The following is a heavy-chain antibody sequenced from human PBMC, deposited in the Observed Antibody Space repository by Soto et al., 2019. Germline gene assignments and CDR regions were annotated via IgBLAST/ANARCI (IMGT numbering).Heavy chain of an antibody. CDR1: GGSFSGYY. J-gene: IGHJ6*02. Sequence: SETLSLTCAVYGGSFSGYYWSWIRQPPGKGLEWIGEINHSGSTNYNPSLKSRVTISVDTSKNQFSLKFSSVTAADTAVYYCARRPYYYDSSGYYFNGMDVWGQGTTVTVSS. CDR2: INHSGST. V-gene: IGHV4-34*01. CDR3: ARRPYYYDSSGYYFNGMDV. D-gene: IGHD3-22*01.